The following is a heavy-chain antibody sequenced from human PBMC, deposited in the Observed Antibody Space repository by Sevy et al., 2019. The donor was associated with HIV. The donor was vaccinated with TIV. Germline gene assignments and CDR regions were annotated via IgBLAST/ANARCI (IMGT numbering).Heavy chain of an antibody. J-gene: IGHJ4*02. CDR2: ISSNGSST. CDR3: AREGVGGYSYSLDY. V-gene: IGHV3-64*02. D-gene: IGHD5-18*01. Sequence: GGSLRLSCAASGFSFSSYALHWVRQAPGKGLEYVSAISSNGSSTYYADSVKGRFTISRDNSKNTLYLQMGSLRAEDMAVYYCAREGVGGYSYSLDYWGQGTLVTVSS. CDR1: GFSFSSYA.